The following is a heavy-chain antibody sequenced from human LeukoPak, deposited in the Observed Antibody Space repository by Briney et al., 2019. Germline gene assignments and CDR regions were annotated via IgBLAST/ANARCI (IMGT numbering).Heavy chain of an antibody. J-gene: IGHJ5*02. CDR2: IYYSGST. V-gene: IGHV4-59*01. CDR3: ARDGSSWAGGWFDP. D-gene: IGHD6-13*01. Sequence: SETLSLTCTVSGGSISSYYWSWIRQPPGKGLEWIGYIYYSGSTNYNPSLKSRVTISVDTSKNQFSLKLSSATAADTAVYYCARDGSSWAGGWFDPWGQGTLVTVSS. CDR1: GGSISSYY.